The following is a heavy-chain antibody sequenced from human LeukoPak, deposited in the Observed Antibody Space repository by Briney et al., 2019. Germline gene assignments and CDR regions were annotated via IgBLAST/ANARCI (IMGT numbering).Heavy chain of an antibody. V-gene: IGHV4-34*01. CDR3: ARGDDDFWSGSLGIRAFDI. CDR2: INHSGST. CDR1: GFTFSNAW. D-gene: IGHD3-3*01. J-gene: IGHJ3*02. Sequence: PGGSLRLSCAASGFTFSNAWMSWVRQPPGKGLEWIGEINHSGSTNYNPSLKSRVTISVDTSKNQFSLKLSSVTAADTAVYYCARGDDDFWSGSLGIRAFDIWGQGTMVTVSS.